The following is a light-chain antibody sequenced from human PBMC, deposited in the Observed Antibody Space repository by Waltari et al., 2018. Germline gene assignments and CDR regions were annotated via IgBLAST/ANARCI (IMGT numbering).Light chain of an antibody. J-gene: IGKJ4*01. CDR1: QGISSC. CDR3: QQLNSYPPT. Sequence: QLTQSPSSLSASVGDRVTITCRASQGISSCLAWYQQKAGKAPKILTYAASTLQSGVPSRFSGSGSGTDFTLTISSLQPEDFATYYCQQLNSYPPTVGGGTKVEIK. CDR2: AAS. V-gene: IGKV1-9*01.